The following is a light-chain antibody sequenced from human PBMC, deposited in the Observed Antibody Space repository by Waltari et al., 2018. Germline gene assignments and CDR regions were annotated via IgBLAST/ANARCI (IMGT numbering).Light chain of an antibody. V-gene: IGKV3-11*01. Sequence: EIVLTQSPATLSLSPGERDTLPCRASQSVTSYLAWYQQKPGQAPRLLIYDASNRATGIPARFSGSGSGTDFTLTISSLEPEDFAVYYCQQRSNWPLITFGQGTRLEIK. CDR2: DAS. J-gene: IGKJ5*01. CDR3: QQRSNWPLIT. CDR1: QSVTSY.